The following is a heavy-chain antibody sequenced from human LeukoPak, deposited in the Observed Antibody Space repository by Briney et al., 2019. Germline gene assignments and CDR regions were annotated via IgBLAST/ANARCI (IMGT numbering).Heavy chain of an antibody. J-gene: IGHJ5*02. CDR3: ARSEGVVVTADWFDP. Sequence: ETLSLPCTVSGGSINSRSDFWNWIRQPPGKGLEWIGSIFYTGSTYYNPSLKSRLTISVDTSKNQFSLKLSSVTAADTAVYYCARSEGVVVTADWFDPWGQGTLVSVSS. V-gene: IGHV4-39*07. CDR1: GGSINSRSDF. D-gene: IGHD2-21*02. CDR2: IFYTGST.